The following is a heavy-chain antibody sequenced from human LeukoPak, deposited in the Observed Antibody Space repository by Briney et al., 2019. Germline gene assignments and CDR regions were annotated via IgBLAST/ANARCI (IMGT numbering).Heavy chain of an antibody. CDR1: GYTFTGYY. V-gene: IGHV1-2*02. CDR3: ASSVVADYYYGMDV. J-gene: IGHJ6*02. Sequence: GASVKVSCKASGYTFTGYYMHWVRQAPGQGLEWMGWINPNGGGTNYAQKFQGRVTMTRDTSISTAYMELSRLRSDDTAVYYCASSVVADYYYGMDVWGQGTTVTVSS. CDR2: INPNGGGT. D-gene: IGHD2-15*01.